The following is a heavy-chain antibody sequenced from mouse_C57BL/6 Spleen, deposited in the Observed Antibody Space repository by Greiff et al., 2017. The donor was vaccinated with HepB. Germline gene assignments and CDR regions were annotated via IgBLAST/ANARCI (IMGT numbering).Heavy chain of an antibody. D-gene: IGHD1-1*01. CDR2: IDPSDSYT. CDR3: ARGYGSSYGWFAY. Sequence: VQLQQPGAELVMPGASVKLSCKASGYTLTSYWMHWVKQRPGQGLEWIGEIDPSDSYTNYNQKFKGKSTLTVDKSSSTAYMQLSSLTSEDSAVYYCARGYGSSYGWFAYWGQGTLVTVSA. J-gene: IGHJ3*01. V-gene: IGHV1-69*01. CDR1: GYTLTSYW.